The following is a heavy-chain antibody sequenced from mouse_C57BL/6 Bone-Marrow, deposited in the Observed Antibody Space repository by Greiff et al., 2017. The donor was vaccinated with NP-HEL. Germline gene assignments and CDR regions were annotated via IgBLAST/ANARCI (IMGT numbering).Heavy chain of an antibody. CDR1: GYTFTNYW. Sequence: VQLQQSGAELVRPGTSVKMSCKASGYTFTNYWIGWAKQRPGHGLAWIGDIYPGGGYTHYNQKFKGKATLTADKSYSTAYMQFSSLTSEDSAIYYCAMVYYDSTWYAGWGKGTMVTVAA. D-gene: IGHD1-1*01. CDR3: AMVYYDSTWYAG. CDR2: IYPGGGYT. J-gene: IGHJ3*01. V-gene: IGHV1-63*01.